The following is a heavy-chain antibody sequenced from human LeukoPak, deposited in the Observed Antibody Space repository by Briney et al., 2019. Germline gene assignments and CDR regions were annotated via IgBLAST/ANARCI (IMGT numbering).Heavy chain of an antibody. J-gene: IGHJ5*02. V-gene: IGHV3-21*01. Sequence: GGSLRLSCAASGFTFSSYSMDWVRQAPGKGLEWVSSISSSSSYIYYTDSVKGRFTISRDNAKNSLYLQMNSLRAEDTAVYYCARDIGPAATAQWFDPWGQGTLVTVSS. CDR1: GFTFSSYS. CDR2: ISSSSSYI. D-gene: IGHD2-2*01. CDR3: ARDIGPAATAQWFDP.